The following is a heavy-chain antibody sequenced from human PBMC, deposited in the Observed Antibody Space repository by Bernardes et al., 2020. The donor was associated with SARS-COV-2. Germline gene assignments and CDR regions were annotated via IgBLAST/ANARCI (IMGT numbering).Heavy chain of an antibody. D-gene: IGHD2-2*01. Sequence: SETLSLTCTVSGGSISSSSYYWGWIRQPPGKGLEWIGRTYYSGSTYYNPSLKSRVTISVDTPKNQFSLKLSSVTAADTAVYYCAIRLVAAAAIWNYWGQGTLVTVSS. J-gene: IGHJ4*02. CDR3: AIRLVAAAAIWNY. CDR2: TYYSGST. CDR1: GGSISSSSYY. V-gene: IGHV4-39*01.